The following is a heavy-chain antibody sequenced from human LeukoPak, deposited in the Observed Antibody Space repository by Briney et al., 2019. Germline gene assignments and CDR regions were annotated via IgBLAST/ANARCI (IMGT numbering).Heavy chain of an antibody. J-gene: IGHJ6*02. D-gene: IGHD1-26*01. CDR1: GGSISNYY. CDR2: IYYSGST. V-gene: IGHV4-59*01. CDR3: ARVGGTNYYYYGMDV. Sequence: PSETLSLTCTVSGGSISNYYWSWIRQPPGKGLEWIGYIYYSGSTNYNPSLRSRVTISVDTSKNQFSLKLSSVTAADTAVYYCARVGGTNYYYYGMDVWGQGTTVTVSS.